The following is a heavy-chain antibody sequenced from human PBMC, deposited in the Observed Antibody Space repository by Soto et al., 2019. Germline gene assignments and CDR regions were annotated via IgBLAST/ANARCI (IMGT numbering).Heavy chain of an antibody. D-gene: IGHD1-26*01. CDR2: INPKSGGT. CDR1: GYTFTVYY. J-gene: IGHJ4*02. V-gene: IGHV1-2*02. Sequence: ASVKVSCKAPGYTFTVYYMHWVRQAPGQGLEWMGWINPKSGGTMYPQKFQGRVTMTWDTSISTAYMALTRLRSDDTAVYYCARDLAKGGGSAGFDYWGQGTVVTVSS. CDR3: ARDLAKGGGSAGFDY.